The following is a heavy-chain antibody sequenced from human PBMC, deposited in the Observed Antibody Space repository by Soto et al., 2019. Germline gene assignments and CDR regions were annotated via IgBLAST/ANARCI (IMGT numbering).Heavy chain of an antibody. J-gene: IGHJ5*02. Sequence: SETLSLTCTVSGGSISSGGYYWSWIRQHPGKGLEWIGYIYYSGSTYYNPSLKSRVTISVDTSKNQFSLKLSSVTAADTAVYYCARVDCSFSSCYYPPYWFDLWGQGTLVTVSS. V-gene: IGHV4-31*03. D-gene: IGHD2-2*01. CDR3: ARVDCSFSSCYYPPYWFDL. CDR1: GGSISSGGYY. CDR2: IYYSGST.